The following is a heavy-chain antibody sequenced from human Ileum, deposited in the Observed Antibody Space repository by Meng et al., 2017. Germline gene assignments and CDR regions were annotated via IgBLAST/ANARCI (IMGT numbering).Heavy chain of an antibody. J-gene: IGHJ4*02. CDR1: GYTFISNY. V-gene: IGHV1-46*01. CDR2: VRPKIGVT. D-gene: IGHD6-25*01. Sequence: ASAMVFCKASGYTFISNYIHWVRQAPGQGLEYMGIVRPKIGVTSYAQRFQGRVTMTRDKSSSTVYMELSSLTSEDTAVYFCVGEAAETYFFDYWGQGTLVTVSS. CDR3: VGEAAETYFFDY.